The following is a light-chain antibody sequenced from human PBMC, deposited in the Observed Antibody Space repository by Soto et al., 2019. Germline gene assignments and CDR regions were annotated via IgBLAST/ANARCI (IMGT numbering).Light chain of an antibody. J-gene: IGKJ1*01. CDR2: WAS. Sequence: DIVMTQSPDSLAVSLGEMATINCTFSQSVFSSSNHKNLLSWFQQKTGQPPRLLIYWASTRESGVPDRFSGSWSGTEFTLTISSLLAEDVAIDYGQHYYAPPVTFRQGTEVEVK. V-gene: IGKV4-1*01. CDR1: QSVFSSSNHKNL. CDR3: QHYYAPPVT.